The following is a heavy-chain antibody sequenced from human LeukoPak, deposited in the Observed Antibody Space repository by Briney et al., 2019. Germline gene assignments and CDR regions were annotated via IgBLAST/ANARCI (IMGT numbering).Heavy chain of an antibody. V-gene: IGHV4-59*12. CDR2: IYCSGGT. Sequence: SETLSLTCTVSGGSISSYYWNWIRQPAGKGLEWIGYIYCSGGTNYNPSLKSRFTISVDTSRNQFSLKLSSVTAADTAVYYCARDQTNRIAAAGTGFDYWGQGTLVTVSS. CDR1: GGSISSYY. CDR3: ARDQTNRIAAAGTGFDY. D-gene: IGHD6-13*01. J-gene: IGHJ4*02.